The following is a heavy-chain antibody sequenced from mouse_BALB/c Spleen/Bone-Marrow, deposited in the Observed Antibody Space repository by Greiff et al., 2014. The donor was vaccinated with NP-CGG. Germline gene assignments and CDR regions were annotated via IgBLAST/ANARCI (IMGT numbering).Heavy chain of an antibody. Sequence: QLQQPGAEVVKPGASVKLFCTASGFNIKETYMHWVKQRPEQGPEWIGRIDPANGNTKYDPKFQGKATITADTSSNTAYLQLSSLTSEDTAVYYCARPTSYWGQGTLVTVSA. J-gene: IGHJ3*01. CDR2: IDPANGNT. V-gene: IGHV14-3*02. D-gene: IGHD2-10*01. CDR3: ARPTSY. CDR1: GFNIKETY.